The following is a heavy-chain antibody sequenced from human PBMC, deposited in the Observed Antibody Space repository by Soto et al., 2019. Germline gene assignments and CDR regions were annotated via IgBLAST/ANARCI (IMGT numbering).Heavy chain of an antibody. V-gene: IGHV1-69*04. CDR1: GGTFSSYP. D-gene: IGHD2-2*01. CDR3: AREGYHCSSTSCYFYYYMDV. Sequence: QVQLVQSGAEVKKPGSSVKVSCKASGGTFSSYPISWVRQAPGQGLEWMGRIIPILGIANYAQKFQGRVTITADKSTRTAYMELSSLRSEDTAVYYCAREGYHCSSTSCYFYYYMDVWGKGTTVTVSS. J-gene: IGHJ6*03. CDR2: IIPILGIA.